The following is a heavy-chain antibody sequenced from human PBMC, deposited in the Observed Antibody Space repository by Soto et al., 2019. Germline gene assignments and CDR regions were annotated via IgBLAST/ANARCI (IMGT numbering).Heavy chain of an antibody. CDR1: GYNFKPYG. Sequence: QVQLVQSGAEVKKPGASVTVSCKASGYNFKPYGITWVRQAPGQGLEWLGWINPDNGDTKYAQKIQDRFTMNTDTSTNTAYMELRSLRSDETAVYYCARVVVSYGIGRLDPWGQGTLVTVSS. CDR2: INPDNGDT. J-gene: IGHJ5*02. D-gene: IGHD2-8*02. V-gene: IGHV1-18*01. CDR3: ARVVVSYGIGRLDP.